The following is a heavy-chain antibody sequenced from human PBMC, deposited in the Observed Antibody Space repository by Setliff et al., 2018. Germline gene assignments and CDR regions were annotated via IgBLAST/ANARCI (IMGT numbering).Heavy chain of an antibody. CDR3: ARDASGSYGTEYFQH. J-gene: IGHJ1*01. CDR1: GFPFSTYW. D-gene: IGHD1-26*01. Sequence: SLRLSCAASGFPFSTYWLTWVRQAPGKGLEWISNISGSGSTIYYADSVKGRFTISKDNAKNSLYLQMNHLRAEDTALYFCARDASGSYGTEYFQHWGQGTLVTVSS. V-gene: IGHV3-48*03. CDR2: ISGSGSTI.